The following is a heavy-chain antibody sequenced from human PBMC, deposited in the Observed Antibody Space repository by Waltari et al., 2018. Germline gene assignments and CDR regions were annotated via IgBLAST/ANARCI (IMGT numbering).Heavy chain of an antibody. J-gene: IGHJ3*02. CDR3: AREDGEKGAFDI. Sequence: EVQLVESGGGLVLPGGSVRLSCAASGFNFNSYWMHWVRQAPGKGLVLVSRINSDGSSTTYADSVKGRFSISRDNAKNTLYLQMNSLRAEDTAVYYCAREDGEKGAFDIWGQGTMVTVSP. CDR1: GFNFNSYW. D-gene: IGHD3-10*01. V-gene: IGHV3-74*01. CDR2: INSDGSST.